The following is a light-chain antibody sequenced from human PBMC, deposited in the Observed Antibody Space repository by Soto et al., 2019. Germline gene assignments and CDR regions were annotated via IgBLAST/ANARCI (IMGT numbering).Light chain of an antibody. CDR2: KAS. J-gene: IGKJ2*01. CDR3: LSYDSYSYT. Sequence: DLQMTQSPSSLSASVGDRVTITCRASQSITYHLAWYQQKPGKAPKLLIYKASILESGVPSRFSGSGSGTEFTLTISSLQPDDFATYYCLSYDSYSYTFGQGTKLEIK. V-gene: IGKV1-5*03. CDR1: QSITYH.